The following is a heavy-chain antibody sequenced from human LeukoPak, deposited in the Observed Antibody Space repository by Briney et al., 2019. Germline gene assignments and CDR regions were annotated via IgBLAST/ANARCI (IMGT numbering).Heavy chain of an antibody. D-gene: IGHD3-3*01. CDR1: GYTFTGYY. Sequence: ASVKVSCKASGYTFTGYYMHWARQAPGQGLEWMGWINPNSGGTNYAQKFQGRVTMTRDTSISTAYMELSRLRSDDTAVYYCARDPYYDFWSGSQLLNFWFDPWGQGTLVTVSS. CDR3: ARDPYYDFWSGSQLLNFWFDP. V-gene: IGHV1-2*02. J-gene: IGHJ5*02. CDR2: INPNSGGT.